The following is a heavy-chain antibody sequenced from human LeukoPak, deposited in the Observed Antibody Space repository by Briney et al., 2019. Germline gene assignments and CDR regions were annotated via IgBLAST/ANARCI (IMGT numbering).Heavy chain of an antibody. D-gene: IGHD4-11*01. J-gene: IGHJ4*02. V-gene: IGHV3-30-3*01. CDR3: AKDRSGLQSVS. CDR1: GFTFSSYA. CDR2: ISYDGSNK. Sequence: GGSLRLSCAASGFTFSSYAMHWVRQAPGKGLEWVAVISYDGSNKYYADSVKGRFTISRDNSKNTLYLQMSSLRAEDTAVYYCAKDRSGLQSVSWGQGTLVTVSS.